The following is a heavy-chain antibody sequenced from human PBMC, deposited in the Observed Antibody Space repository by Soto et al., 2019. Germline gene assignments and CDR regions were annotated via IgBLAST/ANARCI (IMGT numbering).Heavy chain of an antibody. D-gene: IGHD3-22*01. J-gene: IGHJ4*02. CDR2: INHSGST. V-gene: IGHV4-39*07. CDR3: ARVSRITLLAVVTGLDY. Sequence: SSETLSLTCTVSGGSISSSGYYWIGIRQPPGKGLEWIGEINHSGSTNYNPSLKSRVTISVDTSKNQFSLKLSSVTAADTAVYYCARVSRITLLAVVTGLDYWGQRTLVTV. CDR1: GGSISSSGYY.